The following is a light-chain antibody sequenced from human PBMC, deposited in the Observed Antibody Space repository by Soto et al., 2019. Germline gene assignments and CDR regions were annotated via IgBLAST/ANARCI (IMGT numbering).Light chain of an antibody. J-gene: IGKJ1*01. V-gene: IGKV3-20*01. CDR3: QPYCSSVT. CDR1: QSVTNNY. Sequence: IGFTGSPITLSLSPSERATLSCGASQSVTNNYLAWYHQNSGQAHRLLIYGASNRSTGIPHSFSGSGSGTDFTLTISRLEPEDFAVYYCQPYCSSVTFGQGTNVDIK. CDR2: GAS.